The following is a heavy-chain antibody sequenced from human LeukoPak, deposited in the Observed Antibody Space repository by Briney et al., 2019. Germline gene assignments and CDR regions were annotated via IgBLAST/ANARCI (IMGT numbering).Heavy chain of an antibody. V-gene: IGHV4-59*01. CDR1: GGSISSYY. Sequence: SETLSLTCTVSGGSISSYYWSWIRQPPGKGLEWIGYIYYSGSTNYNPSLKSRVTISVDTSKNQFSLKLSSVTAADAAVYYCARHVGEAVAGPYWYFDLWGRGTLVTVSS. CDR3: ARHVGEAVAGPYWYFDL. D-gene: IGHD6-19*01. J-gene: IGHJ2*01. CDR2: IYYSGST.